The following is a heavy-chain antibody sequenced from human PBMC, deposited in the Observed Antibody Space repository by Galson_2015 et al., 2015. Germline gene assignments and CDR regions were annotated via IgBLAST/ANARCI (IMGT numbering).Heavy chain of an antibody. CDR3: AKAPPCSGGSCYQGAGYFDY. V-gene: IGHV3-9*01. J-gene: IGHJ4*02. CDR2: ISWNSGSI. CDR1: GFTFDDYA. Sequence: SLRLSCAASGFTFDDYAMHWVRQAPGKGLEWVSGISWNSGSIGYADSVKGRFTISRDNAKNSLYLQMNSLRAEDTALYYCAKAPPCSGGSCYQGAGYFDYWGQGTLVTVSS. D-gene: IGHD2-15*01.